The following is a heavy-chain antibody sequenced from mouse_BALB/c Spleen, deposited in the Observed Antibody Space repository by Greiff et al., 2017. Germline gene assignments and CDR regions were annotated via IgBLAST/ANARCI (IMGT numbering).Heavy chain of an antibody. V-gene: IGHV3-2*02. Sequence: DVKLQESGPGLVKPSQSLSLTCTVTGYSITSDYAWNWIRQFPGNKLEWMGYISYSGSTSYNPSLKSRISITRDTSKNQFFLQLNSVTTEDTATYYCARYYDYDWYFDVWGAGTTVTVSS. J-gene: IGHJ1*01. D-gene: IGHD2-4*01. CDR3: ARYYDYDWYFDV. CDR1: GYSITSDYA. CDR2: ISYSGST.